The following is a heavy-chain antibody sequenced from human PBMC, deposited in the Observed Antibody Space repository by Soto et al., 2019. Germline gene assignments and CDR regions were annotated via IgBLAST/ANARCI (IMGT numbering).Heavy chain of an antibody. D-gene: IGHD4-17*01. J-gene: IGHJ3*02. V-gene: IGHV3-23*01. Sequence: EVQLLESGGGLVQPGGSLRLSCAASGFTFSSYAMSWVRQAPGKGLEWVSAISGSGGSTYYADSVKGRFTISRDNSKNTLYLQMNSLRAEDTAVYYCAKPALRWMEDDDAFDIWGQGTMVTVSS. CDR1: GFTFSSYA. CDR3: AKPALRWMEDDDAFDI. CDR2: ISGSGGST.